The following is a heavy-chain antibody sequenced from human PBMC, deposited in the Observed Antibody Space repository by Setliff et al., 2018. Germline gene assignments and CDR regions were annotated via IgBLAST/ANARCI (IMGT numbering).Heavy chain of an antibody. J-gene: IGHJ5*02. Sequence: SETLSLTCTVSGDSISSGSYYWTWIRQPAGKGLEWIGHFHTGGSTNYNRSLGSRVSISVGTSKNQFSLKLSSVTASDTATYYCARAGPTVTFFRVLVISWWDPWGQGSLVTVSS. CDR2: FHTGGST. CDR3: ARAGPTVTFFRVLVISWWDP. CDR1: GDSISSGSYY. V-gene: IGHV4-61*09. D-gene: IGHD3-3*01.